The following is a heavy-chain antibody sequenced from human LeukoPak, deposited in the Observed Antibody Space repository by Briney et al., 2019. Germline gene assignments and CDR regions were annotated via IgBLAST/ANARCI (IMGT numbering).Heavy chain of an antibody. D-gene: IGHD4-23*01. Sequence: SGGSLRLSCAASGYTFSDHYIDWVRQAPGKGLEWVGHTRNKANNYATDYAASVKGRFTISRDDSRNSVYLQMNSLKTEDTAVYYCTRWRSGTSDWGQGTLVTVSS. J-gene: IGHJ4*02. CDR2: TRNKANNYAT. V-gene: IGHV3-72*01. CDR3: TRWRSGTSD. CDR1: GYTFSDHY.